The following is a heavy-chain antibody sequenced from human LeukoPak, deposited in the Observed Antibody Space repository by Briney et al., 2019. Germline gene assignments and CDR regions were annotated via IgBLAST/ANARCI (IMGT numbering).Heavy chain of an antibody. V-gene: IGHV3-21*01. D-gene: IGHD2-2*01. J-gene: IGHJ6*02. CDR1: GFTFSSYS. Sequence: GGSLRLSCAASGFTFSSYSMNWVRQAPGKGLEWVSSISSSSSYIYYADSVKGRFTISRDNSKNTLYLQMNSLRAEDTAVYYCARDPNRRYCSSTSCYGYYYYGMDVWGQGTTVTVSS. CDR3: ARDPNRRYCSSTSCYGYYYYGMDV. CDR2: ISSSSSYI.